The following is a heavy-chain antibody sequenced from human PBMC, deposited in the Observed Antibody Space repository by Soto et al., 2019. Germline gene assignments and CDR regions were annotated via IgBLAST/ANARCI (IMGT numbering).Heavy chain of an antibody. D-gene: IGHD4-17*01. Sequence: QPGGSLRLSCTASGFTFGDYAMSWVRQAPGKGLEWVGFIRSKAYGGTTEYAASVKGRFTISRDDSKSIAYLQMNSLKTEDTAVYYCTREGSYGGFFDYWGQGTLVTVSS. J-gene: IGHJ4*02. V-gene: IGHV3-49*04. CDR3: TREGSYGGFFDY. CDR2: IRSKAYGGTT. CDR1: GFTFGDYA.